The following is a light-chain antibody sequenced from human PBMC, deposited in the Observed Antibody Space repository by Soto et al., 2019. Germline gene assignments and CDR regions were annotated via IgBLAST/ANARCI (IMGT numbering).Light chain of an antibody. CDR3: QHSYRAPYT. V-gene: IGKV1-39*01. J-gene: IGKJ2*01. CDR2: AAS. CDR1: QSISNF. Sequence: IQLTQSPSSLSTSVGDSVTITCRASQSISNFLNWYQHKPGKAPDLLIYAASTLFSGVPSRFRGSGSGTDFTLTITSLQPEDFATYYCQHSYRAPYTFGQGTKLEIK.